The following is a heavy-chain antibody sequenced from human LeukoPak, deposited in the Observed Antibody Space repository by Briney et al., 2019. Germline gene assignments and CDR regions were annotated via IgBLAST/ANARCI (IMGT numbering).Heavy chain of an antibody. Sequence: PGGSLRLSCAASGFSFSDFRMSWVRQAPGKGLEWLANIKEDGSEKHYVDSVKGRFTISRDNAKNSLYLQMNSLRADDTAVYYCVKKGQADDYGNPDWGQGALVTVSP. CDR3: VKKGQADDYGNPD. D-gene: IGHD4-17*01. CDR1: GFSFSDFR. CDR2: IKEDGSEK. V-gene: IGHV3-7*03. J-gene: IGHJ4*02.